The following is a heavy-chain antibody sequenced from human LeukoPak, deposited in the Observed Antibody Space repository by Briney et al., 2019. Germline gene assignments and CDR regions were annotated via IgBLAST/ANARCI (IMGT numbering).Heavy chain of an antibody. CDR3: ARVWENYYFDY. Sequence: ASVKVSCKVSGYTFTDYYMHWVQQAPGKGLEWMGLVDPEDGETIYAEKFQGRVTITADTSTDTAYMELSSLRSDDTAVYYCARVWENYYFDYWGQGTLVTVSS. CDR1: GYTFTDYY. V-gene: IGHV1-69-2*01. D-gene: IGHD1-26*01. CDR2: VDPEDGET. J-gene: IGHJ4*02.